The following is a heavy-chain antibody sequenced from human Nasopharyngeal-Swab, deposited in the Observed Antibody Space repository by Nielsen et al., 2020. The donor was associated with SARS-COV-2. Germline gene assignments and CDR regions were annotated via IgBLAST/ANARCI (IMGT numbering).Heavy chain of an antibody. V-gene: IGHV1-46*01. CDR2: INPSGGST. CDR3: ARMTHENPYYDSPRGMDV. Sequence: WVRQAPGQGLEWMGIINPSGGSTSYAQKFQGRVTMTRDTSISTAYMELSRLRSDDTAVYYCARMTHENPYYDSPRGMDVWGQGTTVTVSS. D-gene: IGHD3-3*01. J-gene: IGHJ6*02.